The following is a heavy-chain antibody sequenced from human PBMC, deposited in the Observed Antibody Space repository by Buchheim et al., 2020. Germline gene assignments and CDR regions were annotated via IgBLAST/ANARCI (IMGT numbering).Heavy chain of an antibody. J-gene: IGHJ4*02. D-gene: IGHD3-9*01. Sequence: EVQLLESGGGLVQPGGSLTLSCATSGFTFHDHWMSWIRQAPGKGLEWIARVKSTSAGGTIDYVTSVKGRFVISRDDSKNMLYLQMNSLKNEDTAVYYCTTEPRYWGQGTL. CDR2: VKSTSAGGTI. CDR1: GFTFHDHW. CDR3: TTEPRY. V-gene: IGHV3-15*01.